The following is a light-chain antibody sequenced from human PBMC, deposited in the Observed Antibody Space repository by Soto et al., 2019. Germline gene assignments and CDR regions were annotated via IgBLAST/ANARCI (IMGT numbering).Light chain of an antibody. J-gene: IGKJ4*01. CDR3: QQLRMYPST. V-gene: IGKV1-9*01. Sequence: IQWTQSPSSLSASVGDRVTITCRASQDIAIYLAWYQQKPGEAPKLLIYAASTLYGGVPSRFSGSGSGTDFALTITSLQAEDFATYYCQQLRMYPSTFGRGTKVDIK. CDR2: AAS. CDR1: QDIAIY.